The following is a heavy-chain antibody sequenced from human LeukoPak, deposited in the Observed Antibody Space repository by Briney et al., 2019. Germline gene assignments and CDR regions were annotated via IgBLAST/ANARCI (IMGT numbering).Heavy chain of an antibody. Sequence: ASVKVSCKASGYTFTSYGISWVRQAPGQGLEWMGWISAYNGNTNYAQKLQGRVTMTTDTSTSTAYMELRSLRSDDTAVYYCARGGDDSGSYSYYYYYYMDVWGEGTTVTVSS. D-gene: IGHD1-26*01. J-gene: IGHJ6*03. CDR3: ARGGDDSGSYSYYYYYYMDV. CDR1: GYTFTSYG. CDR2: ISAYNGNT. V-gene: IGHV1-18*01.